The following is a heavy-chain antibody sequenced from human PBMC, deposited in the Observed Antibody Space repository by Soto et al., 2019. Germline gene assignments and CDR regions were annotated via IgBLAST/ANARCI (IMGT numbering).Heavy chain of an antibody. V-gene: IGHV3-30-3*01. CDR1: GFTFGHYA. CDR2: ISYEGSKI. J-gene: IGHJ4*02. D-gene: IGHD4-17*01. CDR3: ARENYGEHYFDY. Sequence: QVQLVESGGGVVQPGRSLRLSCAASGFTFGHYAMHWVRQAPGKGLEWVSVISYEGSKIHYADSVRGRFTSSSDDSENPLYLQMNSLRGDDTAVYYCARENYGEHYFDYWGQGTLVTVSS.